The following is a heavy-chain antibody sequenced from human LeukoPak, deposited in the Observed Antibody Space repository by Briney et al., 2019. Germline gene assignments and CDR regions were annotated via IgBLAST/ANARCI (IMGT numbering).Heavy chain of an antibody. CDR2: IYTSGST. V-gene: IGHV4-61*02. Sequence: SETLSLTCTASGGSISSGSYYWSWIRQPAGKGLEWIGRIYTSGSTNYNPSLKSRVTISVDTSKNQFSLKLSSVTAADTAVYYCARGRYFDWFDAFDIWGQGTMVTVSS. CDR1: GGSISSGSYY. J-gene: IGHJ3*02. D-gene: IGHD3-9*01. CDR3: ARGRYFDWFDAFDI.